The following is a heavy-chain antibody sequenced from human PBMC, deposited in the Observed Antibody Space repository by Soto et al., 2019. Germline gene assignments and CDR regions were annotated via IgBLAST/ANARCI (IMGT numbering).Heavy chain of an antibody. CDR2: INHSGST. CDR3: ARGRGYYYYYGMDV. CDR1: GGSFSGYY. V-gene: IGHV4-34*01. Sequence: LSLTCAVYGGSFSGYYWSWIRQPPGKGLEWIGEINHSGSTNYNPSLKSRVTISVDTSKNQFSLKLSSVTAADTAVYYCARGRGYYYYYGMDVWGQGTTVTVSS. J-gene: IGHJ6*02.